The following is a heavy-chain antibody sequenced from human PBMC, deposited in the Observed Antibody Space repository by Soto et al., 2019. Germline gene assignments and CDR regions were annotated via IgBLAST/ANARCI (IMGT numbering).Heavy chain of an antibody. CDR1: GFTFSTYW. Sequence: GGSLRLSCAASGFTFSTYWISWVRQAPGKGLEWVANIKKDGIETYYVASVRGRFTISGENAKNSLYLQMNSLIAEDTAVYYCTTDSSGSWSFPFDYWGQGTQVTVSS. CDR2: IKKDGIET. CDR3: TTDSSGSWSFPFDY. V-gene: IGHV3-7*04. D-gene: IGHD5-12*01. J-gene: IGHJ4*02.